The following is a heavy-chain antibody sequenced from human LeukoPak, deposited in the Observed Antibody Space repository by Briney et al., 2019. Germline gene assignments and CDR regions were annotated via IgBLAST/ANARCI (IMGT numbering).Heavy chain of an antibody. V-gene: IGHV4-38-2*02. CDR1: GYSISSGYY. CDR2: IYHSGST. CDR3: ARFSYDSSGYYGSNY. D-gene: IGHD3-22*01. Sequence: SETLSLTCTVSGYSISSGYYWGWIRQPPGKGLEWIGSIYHSGSTYYNPSLKSRVTISVDTSKNQFSLKLSSVTAADTAVYYCARFSYDSSGYYGSNYWGQGTLVTVSS. J-gene: IGHJ4*02.